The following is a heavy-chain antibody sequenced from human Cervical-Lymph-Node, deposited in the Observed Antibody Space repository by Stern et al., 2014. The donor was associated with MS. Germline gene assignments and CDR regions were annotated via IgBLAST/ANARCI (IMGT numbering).Heavy chain of an antibody. Sequence: QVQLQESGPGLVKPSGTLSLTCAVSGGSITSSHWWSWVRQPPGKGLEWIGDVFLSGSTNYNSSLKSRVSVSLDKSKKQFSLSLNSVTAADTAVYYCARRASGYYFDSWGQGTLVTVSS. J-gene: IGHJ4*02. CDR1: GGSITSSHW. D-gene: IGHD3-10*01. CDR2: VFLSGST. V-gene: IGHV4-4*02. CDR3: ARRASGYYFDS.